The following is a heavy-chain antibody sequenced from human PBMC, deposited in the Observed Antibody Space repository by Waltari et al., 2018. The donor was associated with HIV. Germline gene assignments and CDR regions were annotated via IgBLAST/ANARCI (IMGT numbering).Heavy chain of an antibody. Sequence: EVLLVASGGAWIQPGGSLRLSCAVSGFTVSPTYLSRVRQAPGKGLEWVSVIYRAGSTYYADYVKGRFIISRENSKNMLYLQMNSLRAEDTAIYYCARDSLFSGSGNYKRHAFDIWGQGTVVTVSS. CDR3: ARDSLFSGSGNYKRHAFDI. CDR1: GFTVSPTY. J-gene: IGHJ3*02. CDR2: IYRAGST. D-gene: IGHD3-10*01. V-gene: IGHV3-53*01.